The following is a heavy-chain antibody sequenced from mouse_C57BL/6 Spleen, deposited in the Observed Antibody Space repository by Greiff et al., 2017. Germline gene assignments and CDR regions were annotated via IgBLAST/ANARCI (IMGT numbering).Heavy chain of an antibody. J-gene: IGHJ2*01. CDR1: GYAFSSSW. V-gene: IGHV1-82*01. D-gene: IGHD1-1*01. CDR2: IYPGDGDT. Sequence: VQLQQSGPELVKPGASVKISCKASGYAFSSSWMNWVKQRPGKGLEWIGRIYPGDGDTNYNGKFKGKATLTADKSSSTAYMQLSSLTSEDSAVYFCARGITTVYYFDDWGQGTTLTVSS. CDR3: ARGITTVYYFDD.